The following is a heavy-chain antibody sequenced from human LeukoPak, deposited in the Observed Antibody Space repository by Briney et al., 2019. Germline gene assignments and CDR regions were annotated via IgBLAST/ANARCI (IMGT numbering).Heavy chain of an antibody. CDR2: INPNSGGT. J-gene: IGHJ4*02. CDR1: GYTLTGYY. Sequence: GSVKVSCKASGYTLTGYYMHWVRQAPGQGLEWMGWINPNSGGTNYAQKFQGRVTMTRDTSISTAYMELSMLRSDDTAVYYCAMYYDFWTARGYYFDYWGQGTLVTVSS. V-gene: IGHV1-2*02. CDR3: AMYYDFWTARGYYFDY. D-gene: IGHD3-3*01.